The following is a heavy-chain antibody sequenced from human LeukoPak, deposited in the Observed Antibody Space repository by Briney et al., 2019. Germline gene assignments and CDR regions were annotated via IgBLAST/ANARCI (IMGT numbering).Heavy chain of an antibody. D-gene: IGHD3-22*01. V-gene: IGHV4-59*01. J-gene: IGHJ4*02. CDR3: AKGLIAMIVLPYPYFDF. Sequence: SETLSLTCTVSGGSIRSDYWSWIRQPPGKGLEWIGCIFNSGSTKYNPSLKSRFTISIDTSTNRFSLKLSSVTAADTAVYYCAKGLIAMIVLPYPYFDFWGQGTPVTVSS. CDR2: IFNSGST. CDR1: GGSIRSDY.